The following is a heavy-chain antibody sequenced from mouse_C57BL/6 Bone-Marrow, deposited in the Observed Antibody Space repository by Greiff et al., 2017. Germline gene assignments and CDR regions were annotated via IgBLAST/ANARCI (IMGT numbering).Heavy chain of an antibody. CDR2: IDPSDGYT. Sequence: QVQLQQSGAELVKPGASVKLSCKASGYTFTTYWLQWLKQRPGQGLEWIGEIDPSDGYTNYNQKFKGKATLTVDTSSSTAYMQLSSLTSEDSAVYYCSRCEYYGGSYEFAYWGQGTLVTVSA. CDR3: SRCEYYGGSYEFAY. V-gene: IGHV1-50*01. CDR1: GYTFTTYW. D-gene: IGHD1-1*01. J-gene: IGHJ3*01.